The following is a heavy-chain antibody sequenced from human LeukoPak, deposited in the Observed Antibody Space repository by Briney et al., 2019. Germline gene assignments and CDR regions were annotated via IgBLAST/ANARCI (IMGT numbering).Heavy chain of an antibody. D-gene: IGHD3-22*01. Sequence: PSETLSLTCTVSGGSISSGGYYWSWIRQHPGKGLEWIGYIYYSGSTYYNPSLKSRVTISVDTSKNQFSLKLSSVTAADTAVYYCARVREFMYYYDSRALNWFDPWGQGTLVTVSS. CDR1: GGSISSGGYY. CDR2: IYYSGST. J-gene: IGHJ5*02. V-gene: IGHV4-31*03. CDR3: ARVREFMYYYDSRALNWFDP.